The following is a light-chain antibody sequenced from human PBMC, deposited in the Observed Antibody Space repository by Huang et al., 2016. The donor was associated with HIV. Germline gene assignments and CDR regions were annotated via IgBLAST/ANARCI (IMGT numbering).Light chain of an antibody. Sequence: EIVLTQSPGTLSLSPGERATLSCRASQSVTTNYLAWYQVKPGQAPRLRIYGSSNRATGIPDRFSGSGSGTDFTLTISRLEPEDFAVFYCQQYGTSPITFGQGTRLEMK. V-gene: IGKV3-20*01. CDR3: QQYGTSPIT. CDR1: QSVTTNY. J-gene: IGKJ5*01. CDR2: GSS.